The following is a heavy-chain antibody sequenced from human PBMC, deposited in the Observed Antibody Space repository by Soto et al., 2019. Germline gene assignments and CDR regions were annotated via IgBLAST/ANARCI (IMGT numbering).Heavy chain of an antibody. CDR2: ISYDGSNK. CDR1: GFTFSSYG. V-gene: IGHV3-30*18. Sequence: QVQLVESGGGVVQPGRSLRLSCAASGFTFSSYGMHWVRQAPGKGLEWVAVISYDGSNKYYADSVKGRFTISRDNSKNTLYLQMNSLRAEDTAVYYCAKDLPGAYYDSSAVDYWGQGTLVTVSS. CDR3: AKDLPGAYYDSSAVDY. D-gene: IGHD3-22*01. J-gene: IGHJ4*02.